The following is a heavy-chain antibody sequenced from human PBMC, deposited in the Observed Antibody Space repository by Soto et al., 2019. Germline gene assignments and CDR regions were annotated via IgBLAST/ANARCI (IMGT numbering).Heavy chain of an antibody. Sequence: PGGSLRLSCAASGFTFSSYAMNWVRQAPGKGLEWVSAISGSGGSTYYADSVKDRFTISRDSSKNTLYLQMNSLRAEDTAVYYCAKGNSWSPALVLDIWGQGTMVTVSS. CDR1: GFTFSSYA. CDR2: ISGSGGST. J-gene: IGHJ3*02. CDR3: AKGNSWSPALVLDI. V-gene: IGHV3-23*01. D-gene: IGHD1-7*01.